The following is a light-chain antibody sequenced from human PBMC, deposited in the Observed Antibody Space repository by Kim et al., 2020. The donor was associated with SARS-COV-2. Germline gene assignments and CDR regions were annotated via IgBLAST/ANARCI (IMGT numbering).Light chain of an antibody. CDR1: SSDIGSYDY. V-gene: IGLV2-8*01. J-gene: IGLJ3*02. CDR3: SSYAGSNNGV. CDR2: DVT. Sequence: GQSVTISCTGSSSDIGSYDYVSWYQQYPGKAPKLIIYDVTKRPSGVPDRFSGSKSANTASLTVSGLQPEDVADYYCSSYAGSNNGVFGGGTQLTVL.